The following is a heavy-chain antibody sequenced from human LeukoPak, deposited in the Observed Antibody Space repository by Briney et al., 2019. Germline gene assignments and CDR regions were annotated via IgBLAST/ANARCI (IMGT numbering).Heavy chain of an antibody. CDR3: ARDAPFKYCSSTSCSGFDY. J-gene: IGHJ4*02. Sequence: ASVKVSCKASGYTFTSYYMHWVRQAPGQGLEWMGIINPSGGSTSYAQKFQGRVTMTRDTSTSTVYMVLRSLRSEDTAVYYCARDAPFKYCSSTSCSGFDYWGQGTLVTVSS. V-gene: IGHV1-46*03. CDR2: INPSGGST. D-gene: IGHD2-2*01. CDR1: GYTFTSYY.